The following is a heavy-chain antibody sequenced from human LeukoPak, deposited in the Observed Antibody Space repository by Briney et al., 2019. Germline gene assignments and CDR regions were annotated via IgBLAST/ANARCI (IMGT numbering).Heavy chain of an antibody. CDR2: ISYDGSNK. D-gene: IGHD2-15*01. V-gene: IGHV3-30*18. Sequence: GGSLRLSCAASGFTFSSYGMDWVRQAPGKGLEWVAVISYDGSNKYYADSVKGRFTISRDNSKNTLYLQMNSLRAEDTAVYYCAKDGHCSGGSCYGGYFDYWGQGTLVTVSS. J-gene: IGHJ4*02. CDR3: AKDGHCSGGSCYGGYFDY. CDR1: GFTFSSYG.